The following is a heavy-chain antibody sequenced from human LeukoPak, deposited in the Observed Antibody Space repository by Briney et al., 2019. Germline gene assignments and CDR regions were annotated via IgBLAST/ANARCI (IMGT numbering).Heavy chain of an antibody. V-gene: IGHV3-48*03. CDR2: ISASGSTI. Sequence: AGGSLRLSCAASDFTFSNFEMNWVRQAPGRRLEWVSYISASGSTIYYADSVKGRFTISRDNSKNTLYLQMNSLRAEDTAIYFCAKELRRSPTYYFDYWGQGTLVTVSS. CDR1: DFTFSNFE. CDR3: AKELRRSPTYYFDY. J-gene: IGHJ4*02. D-gene: IGHD2-15*01.